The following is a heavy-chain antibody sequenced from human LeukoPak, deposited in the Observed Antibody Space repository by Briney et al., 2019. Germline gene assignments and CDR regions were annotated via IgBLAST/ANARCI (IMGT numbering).Heavy chain of an antibody. Sequence: GGSLRLSCAASGFTFSSYAMHWVRQAPGKGLEYVSAISSNGGSTYYANSVKGRFTISRDNSKNTLYLQMGRLRAEDRAVYYCARVGRDDYVWGSYRLGAFDIWGQGTMVTVSS. CDR1: GFTFSSYA. CDR3: ARVGRDDYVWGSYRLGAFDI. J-gene: IGHJ3*02. CDR2: ISSNGGST. D-gene: IGHD3-16*02. V-gene: IGHV3-64*01.